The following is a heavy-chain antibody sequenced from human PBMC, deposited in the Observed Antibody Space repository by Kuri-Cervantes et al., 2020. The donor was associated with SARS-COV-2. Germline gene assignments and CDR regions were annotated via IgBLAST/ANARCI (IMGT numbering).Heavy chain of an antibody. CDR3: AKDQFRDALDPMDV. CDR1: GCXFSNFA. CDR2: ISGXADFT. J-gene: IGHJ6*03. Sequence: GESLKIXCGASGCXFSNFAMNWVRXARGKGLEWVSLISGXADFTYYADSXKGRFXISRDNSXNTLYLQMNSLRAEDTAVYYCAKDQFRDALDPMDVWGKGTTVTVSS. V-gene: IGHV3-23*01.